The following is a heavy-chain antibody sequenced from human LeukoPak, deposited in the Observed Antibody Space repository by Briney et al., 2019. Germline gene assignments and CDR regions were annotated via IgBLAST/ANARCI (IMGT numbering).Heavy chain of an antibody. CDR2: IYSGGST. Sequence: GGSLRLSCAASGFTVSSNYMSWVRQAPGKGLEWVSVIYSGGSTYYADSVKGRFTIYRDNSKNTLYLQMNSLRAEDTAVYYCARANYDSSGYNDYWGQGTLVTVSS. CDR3: ARANYDSSGYNDY. D-gene: IGHD3-22*01. J-gene: IGHJ4*02. CDR1: GFTVSSNY. V-gene: IGHV3-66*02.